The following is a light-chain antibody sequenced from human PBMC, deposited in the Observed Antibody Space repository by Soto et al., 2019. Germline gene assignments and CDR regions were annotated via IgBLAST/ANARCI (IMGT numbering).Light chain of an antibody. V-gene: IGKV4-1*01. CDR3: QQHYSAPPT. CDR2: WAS. Sequence: DIVMTQSPDSLAVSLGERATINCKSSLNILYSSNNKNYLAWYQQKSGQPPKLLIDWASTRESGVPDRFSGGGSGTDFALTISSLQAEDVAVYYCQQHYSAPPTFGGGTKVEIK. J-gene: IGKJ4*01. CDR1: LNILYSSNNKNY.